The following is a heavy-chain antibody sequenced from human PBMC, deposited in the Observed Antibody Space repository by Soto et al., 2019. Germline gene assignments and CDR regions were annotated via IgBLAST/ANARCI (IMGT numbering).Heavy chain of an antibody. Sequence: PSETLSLTCAVYGESFSGYYWTWIRKPPGTGLEWIGEINHSGSTNYNPSLKSRVTISVDTSKNQFSLKLTSVTAADTAVYYCARALILTGYYIHDAFDIWGQGTMVTVSS. CDR3: ARALILTGYYIHDAFDI. D-gene: IGHD3-9*01. CDR2: INHSGST. CDR1: GESFSGYY. J-gene: IGHJ3*02. V-gene: IGHV4-34*01.